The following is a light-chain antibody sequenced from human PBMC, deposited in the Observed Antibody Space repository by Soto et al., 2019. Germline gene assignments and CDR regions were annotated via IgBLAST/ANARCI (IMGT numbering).Light chain of an antibody. Sequence: DSQRTQSPSTLSASVGDRVAITCRASQSISSWLAWYQQKPGKAPKLLIYAASSLQSGVPSRFSGSVSGTDFTLTISSLQPEDFATYYCQQSYSTPRTFGQGTKVDIK. CDR3: QQSYSTPRT. CDR2: AAS. CDR1: QSISSW. J-gene: IGKJ1*01. V-gene: IGKV1-39*01.